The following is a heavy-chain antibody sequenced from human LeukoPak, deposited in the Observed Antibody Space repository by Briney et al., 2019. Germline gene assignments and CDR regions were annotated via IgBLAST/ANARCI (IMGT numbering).Heavy chain of an antibody. CDR2: INSDGSST. D-gene: IGHD5-18*01. CDR1: GFTFSGYW. CDR3: VRVGYSYGFMLAFDI. J-gene: IGHJ3*02. Sequence: GGSLRLSCAASGFTFSGYWMHWVRHAPGKGLVWVSRINSDGSSTSYADSVKGRFTISRDSAKNTLYLQMNSLRAEDTAVYYCVRVGYSYGFMLAFDIWGLGTRVTVSS. V-gene: IGHV3-74*01.